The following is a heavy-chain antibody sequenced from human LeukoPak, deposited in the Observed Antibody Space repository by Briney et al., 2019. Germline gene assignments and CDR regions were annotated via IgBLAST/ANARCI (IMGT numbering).Heavy chain of an antibody. CDR3: ARRDDSSGYHKIFDY. J-gene: IGHJ4*02. V-gene: IGHV4-34*01. Sequence: SETLSLTCAVYGGSFSGYYWSWIRQPPGKGLEWIGEINHSGSTNYNPSLKSRVTISIDTSNNQFYLKLSSLTAADTAVYYCARRDDSSGYHKIFDYWGQGTLVTVSS. CDR2: INHSGST. D-gene: IGHD3-22*01. CDR1: GGSFSGYY.